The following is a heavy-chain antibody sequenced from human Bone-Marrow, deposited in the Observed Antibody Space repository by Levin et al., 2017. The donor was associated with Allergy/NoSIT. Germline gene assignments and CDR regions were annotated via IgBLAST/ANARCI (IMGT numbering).Heavy chain of an antibody. Sequence: PGESLKISCTASGFTFTTYWMTWVRQAPGKGLEWVARIKHDGSDKYYVDSVKGRFTVSRDNAKKSLYLHMNSLGVEDTAVYFCARGGVVYAMGYFYYGMDVWGQGTTVTVS. CDR3: ARGGVVYAMGYFYYGMDV. CDR2: IKHDGSDK. D-gene: IGHD2-8*01. J-gene: IGHJ6*02. CDR1: GFTFTTYW. V-gene: IGHV3-7*01.